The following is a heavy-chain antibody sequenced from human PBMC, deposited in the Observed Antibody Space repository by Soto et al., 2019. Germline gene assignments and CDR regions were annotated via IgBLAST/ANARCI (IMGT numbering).Heavy chain of an antibody. CDR1: GFSLSTFGVA. D-gene: IGHD2-2*01. CDR2: IYWDDDK. J-gene: IGHJ4*02. V-gene: IGHV2-5*02. Sequence: QITLKESGPTLVKPTQTLTLTCTFSGFSLSTFGVAVGWIRQPPGKALEWLALIYWDDDKHYSASLKSRLTVTRDTSKNQVVIPMPTLDPVAPATYFCDPRGSRGHFASWARGPLVPASP. CDR3: DPRGSRGHFAS.